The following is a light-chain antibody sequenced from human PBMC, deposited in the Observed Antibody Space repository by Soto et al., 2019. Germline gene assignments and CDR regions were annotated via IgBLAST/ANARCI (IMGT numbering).Light chain of an antibody. V-gene: IGLV2-14*03. CDR3: SSYSSSTTHVV. CDR1: STDVGDFNY. J-gene: IGLJ2*01. CDR2: DVS. Sequence: QSALTQPASVSGSPGRSVTISCTGTSTDVGDFNYVSWYPHLPGRAPKLIIYDVSNRPSGISYRFSASKSGRTASLTISGLQAEDEADYYCSSYSSSTTHVVFGGGTKLTVL.